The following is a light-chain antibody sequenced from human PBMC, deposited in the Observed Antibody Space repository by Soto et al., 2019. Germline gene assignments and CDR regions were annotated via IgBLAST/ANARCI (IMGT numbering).Light chain of an antibody. CDR3: QQLNSPLT. CDR2: AAS. J-gene: IGKJ2*01. V-gene: IGKV1-9*01. Sequence: DIQLTQSPSFLSASVGECVTITCRASRGIGSYLAWYQQEPGKAPKLLIYAASTLQSGVPSRFSGSGSGTEFTLTIISLQPEDFAAYYCQQLNSPLTFGQGTKLEIK. CDR1: RGIGSY.